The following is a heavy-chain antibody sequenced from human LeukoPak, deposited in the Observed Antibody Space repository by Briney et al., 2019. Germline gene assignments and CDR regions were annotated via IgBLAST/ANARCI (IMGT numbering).Heavy chain of an antibody. CDR1: GGSISSYY. J-gene: IGHJ4*02. Sequence: SETLSLTCTVSGGSISSYYWSWIRQPPGKGLEWIGYIYYSGSTNYNPSLKSRVTISVDTSKNQFSLKLSSVTAADTAVYYCARRTYSYGEYYFDYWGQGTLVTVSS. CDR2: IYYSGST. V-gene: IGHV4-59*01. D-gene: IGHD5-18*01. CDR3: ARRTYSYGEYYFDY.